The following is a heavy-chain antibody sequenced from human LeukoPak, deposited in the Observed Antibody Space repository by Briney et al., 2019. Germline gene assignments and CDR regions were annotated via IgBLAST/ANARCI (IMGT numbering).Heavy chain of an antibody. CDR1: GGSISSYY. D-gene: IGHD4-17*01. Sequence: SETLSLTCTVSGGSISSYYWSWIRQPPGKGLEWIGYIYYSGSTNYNPSLKSRVTISVDTSKNQFSLKLSSVTAADTAVYYCAREDHDYGDYTAFDVWGQGTMVTVSS. J-gene: IGHJ3*01. CDR2: IYYSGST. CDR3: AREDHDYGDYTAFDV. V-gene: IGHV4-59*01.